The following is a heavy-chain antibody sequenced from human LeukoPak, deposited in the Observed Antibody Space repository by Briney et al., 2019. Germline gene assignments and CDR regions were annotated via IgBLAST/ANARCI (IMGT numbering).Heavy chain of an antibody. J-gene: IGHJ3*02. V-gene: IGHV1-2*02. CDR2: INPNSGGT. Sequence: ASVKVSCKASGGTFSSYAISWVRQAPGQGLEWMGWINPNSGGTNYAQKFQGRVTMTRDTSISTAYMELSRLRSDDTAVYYCARDSYELLWFGDLLAGAFDIWGQGTMVTVSS. D-gene: IGHD3-10*01. CDR1: GGTFSSYA. CDR3: ARDSYELLWFGDLLAGAFDI.